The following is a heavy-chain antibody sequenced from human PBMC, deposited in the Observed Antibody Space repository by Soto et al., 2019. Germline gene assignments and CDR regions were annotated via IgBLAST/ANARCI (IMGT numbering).Heavy chain of an antibody. CDR2: ISGYYAST. J-gene: IGHJ6*03. Sequence: GGSLRLSCAASGFTLTSNAMTWARQAPGKGLEWVSTISGYYASTYYADSVRGRFTISKDNSKNALYLQMNSLRADDTAVYYCAKRAPASYYMDVWGKGTTVTVSS. V-gene: IGHV3-23*01. CDR3: AKRAPASYYMDV. D-gene: IGHD2-15*01. CDR1: GFTLTSNA.